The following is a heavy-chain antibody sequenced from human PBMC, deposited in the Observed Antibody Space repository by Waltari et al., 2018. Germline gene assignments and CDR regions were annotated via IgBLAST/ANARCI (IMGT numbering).Heavy chain of an antibody. J-gene: IGHJ4*02. V-gene: IGHV4-38-2*01. D-gene: IGHD4-17*01. Sequence: QVQLQESGPGLVKPSETLSLTCAVSGYSISSGYYWGWIRQPPGEGLEWIGSIYHSGSTYYNPSLKSRVTISVDTSKNQFSLKLSSVTAADTAVYYCARRPGVTTVTTDYWGQGTLVTVSS. CDR2: IYHSGST. CDR1: GYSISSGYY. CDR3: ARRPGVTTVTTDY.